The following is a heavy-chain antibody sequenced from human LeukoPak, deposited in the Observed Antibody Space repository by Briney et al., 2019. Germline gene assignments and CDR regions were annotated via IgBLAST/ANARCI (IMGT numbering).Heavy chain of an antibody. V-gene: IGHV3-64D*09. D-gene: IGHD1-26*01. J-gene: IGHJ4*02. CDR2: INDNGGRT. CDR1: GFTFSRYA. CDR3: VKDVGGSYAFDY. Sequence: PGGSLRLSCSASGFTFSRYAMHWVRQAPGQGLEYVSGINDNGGRTHYGDSVKGRFSISRDNSKNTMHLQMSTLRDEDTALYYCVKDVGGSYAFDYWGQGILVTVDS.